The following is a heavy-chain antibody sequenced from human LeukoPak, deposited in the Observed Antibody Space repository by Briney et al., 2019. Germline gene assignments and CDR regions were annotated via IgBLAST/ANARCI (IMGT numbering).Heavy chain of an antibody. CDR1: GYTFNDYY. Sequence: ASVKVSCKPSGYTFNDYYMHWVRQAPGQGLEWVGWIDPKTGNTRYAQKFQGRVTITRDTPIGTVYMELSSLKSDDTAVYYCASEAFCASGNCYLQRVASWGPGTLVTVSS. CDR2: IDPKTGNT. D-gene: IGHD3-22*01. CDR3: ASEAFCASGNCYLQRVAS. V-gene: IGHV1-2*02. J-gene: IGHJ4*02.